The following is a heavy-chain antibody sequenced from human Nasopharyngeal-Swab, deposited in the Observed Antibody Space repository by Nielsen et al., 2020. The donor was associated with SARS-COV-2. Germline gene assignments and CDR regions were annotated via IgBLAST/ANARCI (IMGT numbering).Heavy chain of an antibody. J-gene: IGHJ4*01. CDR3: ARRRSSGRYFFDY. Sequence: SETLSLTCAGYGGSFSGYYWSWIRQTPGKGLEWIGEINHIGSTNYNPSLKSRVTLSAYMSKNQLSLKLNSVTAADTAVYYCARRRSSGRYFFDYWGRGTPVTVSS. CDR1: GGSFSGYY. V-gene: IGHV4-34*01. CDR2: INHIGST. D-gene: IGHD3-22*01.